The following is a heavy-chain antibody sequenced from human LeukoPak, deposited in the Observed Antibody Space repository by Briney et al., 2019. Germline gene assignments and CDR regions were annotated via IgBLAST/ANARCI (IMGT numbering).Heavy chain of an antibody. CDR3: ARGHLDIPGYSSGWYLGYYYYYMDV. V-gene: IGHV4-59*01. CDR1: GGSISSYY. CDR2: IYYSGST. D-gene: IGHD6-19*01. Sequence: SETLSLTCTVSGGSISSYYWSWIRQPPGKGLEWIGYIYYSGSTNYNPSLKSRVTISVDTSKNQFSLKLSSVTAADTAVYYCARGHLDIPGYSSGWYLGYYYYYMDVWGKGTTVTVSS. J-gene: IGHJ6*03.